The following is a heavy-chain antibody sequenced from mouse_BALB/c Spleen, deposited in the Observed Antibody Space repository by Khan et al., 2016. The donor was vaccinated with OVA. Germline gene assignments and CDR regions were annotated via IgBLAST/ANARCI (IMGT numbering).Heavy chain of an antibody. CDR1: GFNIKDSY. J-gene: IGHJ1*01. Sequence: VQLKQSGAELVKPGASVRLSCTASGFNIKDSYIHWVKQRPQQGLEWIGRIAPANGNAKYDPKLQDKATVTSDTSSNTSYLRLSSLTSEDTAVXYATHSCYGPGWLEGWGAGTTVTVSS. V-gene: IGHV14-3*02. CDR2: IAPANGNA. D-gene: IGHD1-1*02. CDR3: THSCYGPGWLEG.